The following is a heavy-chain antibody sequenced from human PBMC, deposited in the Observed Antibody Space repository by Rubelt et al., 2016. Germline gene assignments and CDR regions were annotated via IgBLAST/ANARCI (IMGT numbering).Heavy chain of an antibody. J-gene: IGHJ4*02. V-gene: IGHV4-34*01. CDR2: INQSGST. CDR1: GGSFSGYY. Sequence: QVQLQQWGAGLLKPSETLSLTCAVYGGSFSGYYWSWIRQPPGKGLEWIGEINQSGSTNYNPSLKSRVPVSVDTSKKQLSRKLGSVTAADTAVYYCAKEYGSESYSIDYWGQGTLVTVSS. D-gene: IGHD3-10*01. CDR3: AKEYGSESYSIDY.